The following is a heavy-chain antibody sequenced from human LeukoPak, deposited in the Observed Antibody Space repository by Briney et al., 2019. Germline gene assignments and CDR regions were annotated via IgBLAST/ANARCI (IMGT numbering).Heavy chain of an antibody. V-gene: IGHV4-39*07. J-gene: IGHJ5*02. CDR1: GGSISSSSYY. D-gene: IGHD6-13*01. CDR2: IYYSGST. CDR3: ARAAAGTWRNWFDP. Sequence: SETLSLTCTVSGGSISSSSYYWGWIRQPPGKGLEWIGSIYYSGSTYYNPSLKSRVTISVDTSKNQFSLKLSSVTAADTAVYYCARAAAGTWRNWFDPWGQGTLVTVSS.